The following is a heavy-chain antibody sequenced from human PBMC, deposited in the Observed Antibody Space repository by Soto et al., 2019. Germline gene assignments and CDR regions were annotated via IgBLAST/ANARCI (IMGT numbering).Heavy chain of an antibody. Sequence: QVQLVESGGGVVQPGRSLRLSCAASGFTFSSYAMHWVRQAPGKGLEWVAVISYDGSNKYYADSMKGRFTISRDNSKNTLYLQMNSLRAEDTAVYYCARILYEGGWGQGTLVTVSS. D-gene: IGHD3-22*01. CDR3: ARILYEGG. J-gene: IGHJ4*02. V-gene: IGHV3-30-3*01. CDR2: ISYDGSNK. CDR1: GFTFSSYA.